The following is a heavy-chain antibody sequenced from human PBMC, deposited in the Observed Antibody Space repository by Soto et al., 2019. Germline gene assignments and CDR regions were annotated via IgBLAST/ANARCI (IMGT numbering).Heavy chain of an antibody. CDR3: ARVFSDSSSFFDP. V-gene: IGHV4-31*03. Sequence: QVQLQESGPGLVKPSQTLSLTCTVSGGSISSGGYYWSWIRQHPGKGLVWIGNINYSGRTYYNPSLRGRVTISVDTSKNQFSLKVSSVTGADTAVYYCARVFSDSSSFFDPWGQGTLVTVSS. D-gene: IGHD6-13*01. J-gene: IGHJ5*02. CDR1: GGSISSGGYY. CDR2: INYSGRT.